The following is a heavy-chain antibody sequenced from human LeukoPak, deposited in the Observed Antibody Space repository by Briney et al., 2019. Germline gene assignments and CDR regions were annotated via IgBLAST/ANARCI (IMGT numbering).Heavy chain of an antibody. CDR3: ARGGHRSWFDP. V-gene: IGHV4-30-2*01. CDR2: IYHSGST. J-gene: IGHJ5*02. Sequence: PSQTLSLTCAVSGGSISSGGYSWSWIRQPPGKGLEWIGYIYHSGSTYYNPCLKSRVTISVDRSKNQFSLKLSSVTAADTAVYYCARGGHRSWFDPWGQGTLVTVSS. CDR1: GGSISSGGYS.